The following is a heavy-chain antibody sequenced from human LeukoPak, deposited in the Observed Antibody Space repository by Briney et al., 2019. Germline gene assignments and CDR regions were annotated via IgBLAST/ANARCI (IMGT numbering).Heavy chain of an antibody. Sequence: ASVKVSCKASGYTFTDYYMHWVRQAPGQGLEWMGWINPDTGGTNSAQKFQGRVTMTRDTSISTAYMELTRLTSDGTAVYYCARVGVVSAAHDAFDVWGQGTMVTVSS. D-gene: IGHD2-2*01. V-gene: IGHV1-2*02. J-gene: IGHJ3*01. CDR1: GYTFTDYY. CDR3: ARVGVVSAAHDAFDV. CDR2: INPDTGGT.